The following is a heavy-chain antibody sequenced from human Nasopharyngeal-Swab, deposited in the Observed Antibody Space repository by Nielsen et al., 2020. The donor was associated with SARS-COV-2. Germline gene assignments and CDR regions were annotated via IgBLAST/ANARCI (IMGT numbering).Heavy chain of an antibody. CDR1: GFTFSNAW. V-gene: IGHV3-15*01. CDR2: IKSKTDGGTT. Sequence: GESLQISCAASGFTFSNAWMSWVRQAPGKGLEWVVRIKSKTDGGTTDYAAPVKGRFTISRDDSKNTLYLQMNSLKTEDTAVYYCTADLAAAGDYYYYYYMDVWGKGTTVTVSS. D-gene: IGHD6-13*01. CDR3: TADLAAAGDYYYYYYMDV. J-gene: IGHJ6*03.